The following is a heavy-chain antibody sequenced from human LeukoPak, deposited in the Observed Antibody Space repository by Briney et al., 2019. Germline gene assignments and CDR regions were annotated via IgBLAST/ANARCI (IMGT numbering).Heavy chain of an antibody. D-gene: IGHD1-1*01. CDR2: IYYSGTT. V-gene: IGHV4-39*02. CDR3: ARPGHSYYYMDV. J-gene: IGHJ6*03. Sequence: SETLSLTCTVSGGSISSSSYYWGWVRQPPGKGLEWIGTIYYSGTTYYNPSLKSRVTISADTSKNHFSLKLSSVTAADTAVYYCARPGHSYYYMDVWGKGTTVTVSS. CDR1: GGSISSSSYY.